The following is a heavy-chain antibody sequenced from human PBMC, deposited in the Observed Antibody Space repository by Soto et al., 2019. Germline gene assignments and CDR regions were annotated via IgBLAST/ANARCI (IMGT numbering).Heavy chain of an antibody. J-gene: IGHJ6*02. CDR2: IDTSYSYS. CDR3: ARYCSSSSCSQLYGMDV. CDR1: GYSFTKYW. D-gene: IGHD2-15*01. V-gene: IGHV5-10-1*01. Sequence: GESLKISCKGSGYSFTKYWIIWVRQVPGKGLEWMGRIDTSYSYSHYSPSFQGHVTISADKSISTAYLQWSSLKASDTAMYYCARYCSSSSCSQLYGMDVWGQGTTVTVSS.